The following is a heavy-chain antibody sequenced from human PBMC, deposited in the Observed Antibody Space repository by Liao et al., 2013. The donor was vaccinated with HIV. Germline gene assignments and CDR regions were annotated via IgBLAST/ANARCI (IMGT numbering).Heavy chain of an antibody. V-gene: IGHV4-4*07. Sequence: QVQLQESGPGLVKPSETLSLTCTVSGGSMSSYYWSWIRQPAGKGLEWIGRIDTSGNTNYNPSLKSRVTVSVDTSRNQFSLKLTSVTAADTAVFYCARDGHGSGSYDYFDFWGQGTLVTVSS. D-gene: IGHD3-10*01. CDR3: ARDGHGSGSYDYFDF. J-gene: IGHJ4*02. CDR2: IDTSGNT. CDR1: GGSMSSYY.